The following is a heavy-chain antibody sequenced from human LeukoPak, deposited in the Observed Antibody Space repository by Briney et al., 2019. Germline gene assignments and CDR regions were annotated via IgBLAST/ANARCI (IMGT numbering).Heavy chain of an antibody. CDR3: AKYSGDYFGDY. J-gene: IGHJ4*02. CDR2: IKQDGSEK. CDR1: GFTFNNYW. D-gene: IGHD1-26*01. V-gene: IGHV3-7*01. Sequence: RPGGSLRLSCAASGFTFNNYWMNWVRQAPGKGLEWVANIKQDGSEKYYVDSVKGRFTISRDNARNSLYLQMNSLRAEDTAVYYCAKYSGDYFGDYWGQGNLVTVSS.